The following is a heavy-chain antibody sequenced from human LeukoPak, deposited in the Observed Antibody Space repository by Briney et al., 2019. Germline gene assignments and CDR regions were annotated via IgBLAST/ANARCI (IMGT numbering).Heavy chain of an antibody. Sequence: GASVKVSCKASGYTFTGYYMHWVRQAPGQGLEWMGWINPNSGGTNYAQKFQGRVTMTRDTSISTAYMELSRLRSDDTAVYYCARDNRYSSGWYDYYYYMDVWGKGTTVTVSS. V-gene: IGHV1-2*02. CDR2: INPNSGGT. D-gene: IGHD6-19*01. CDR1: GYTFTGYY. CDR3: ARDNRYSSGWYDYYYYMDV. J-gene: IGHJ6*03.